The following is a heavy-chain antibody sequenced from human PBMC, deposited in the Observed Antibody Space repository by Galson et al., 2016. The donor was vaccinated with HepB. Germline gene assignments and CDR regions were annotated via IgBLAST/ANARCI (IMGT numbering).Heavy chain of an antibody. Sequence: SLRLSCAGSGFTFGDYTMTWYRQAPGKGLEWIAFIKIKDYGGSTDYAASVKGRFTISRDDSKSIAYLQMNSLKTEDTAVYYCQGWTGRGVDYWGQGTLVTVSS. V-gene: IGHV3-49*03. CDR2: IKIKDYGGST. CDR3: QGWTGRGVDY. J-gene: IGHJ4*02. CDR1: GFTFGDYT. D-gene: IGHD3/OR15-3a*01.